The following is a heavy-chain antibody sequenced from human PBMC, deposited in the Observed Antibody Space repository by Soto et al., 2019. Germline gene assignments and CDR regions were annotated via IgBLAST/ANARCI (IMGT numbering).Heavy chain of an antibody. V-gene: IGHV4-31*03. CDR1: GGSISSGGYY. Sequence: SETLSLTCTVSGGSISSGGYYWSWIRQHPGKGLEWIGYIYYSGSTYYNPSLKSRVTISVDTSKNQFSLKLSSVTAADTAVYYCARAARESGSRGYYFDYWGQGTLVTVSS. D-gene: IGHD3-10*01. J-gene: IGHJ4*02. CDR3: ARAARESGSRGYYFDY. CDR2: IYYSGST.